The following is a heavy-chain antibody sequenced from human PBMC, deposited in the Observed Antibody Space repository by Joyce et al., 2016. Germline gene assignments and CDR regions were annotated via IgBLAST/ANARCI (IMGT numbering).Heavy chain of an antibody. Sequence: EVQLVQSGAEVKKPGESLKISCKGSGYNFTTYLIGWVRQMPGKGLEWMGIIDPGDSDTRYSPSFQGQVTIAADTSISTAYLQWSSLKASDTAMYYCARRYYYDSSGYLFDYWGQGTLVTVSS. CDR2: IDPGDSDT. CDR3: ARRYYYDSSGYLFDY. J-gene: IGHJ4*02. D-gene: IGHD3-22*01. V-gene: IGHV5-51*03. CDR1: GYNFTTYL.